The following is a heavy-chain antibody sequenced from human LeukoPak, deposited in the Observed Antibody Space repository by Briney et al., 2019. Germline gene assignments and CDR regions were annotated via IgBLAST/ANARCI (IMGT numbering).Heavy chain of an antibody. Sequence: SVKVSCKASGGTFSSYAISWVRQAPGQGLEWMGGIIPIFGAANYAQKFQGRVTITADESTSTAYMELSSLRSEDTAVYYCARSTFPEEHYYYGMDVWGKGTTVTVSS. CDR3: ARSTFPEEHYYYGMDV. CDR1: GGTFSSYA. V-gene: IGHV1-69*13. CDR2: IIPIFGAA. J-gene: IGHJ6*04. D-gene: IGHD1-26*01.